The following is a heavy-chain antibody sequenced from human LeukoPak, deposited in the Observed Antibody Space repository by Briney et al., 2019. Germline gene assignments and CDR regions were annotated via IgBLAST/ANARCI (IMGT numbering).Heavy chain of an antibody. CDR3: ARHNNWAFDY. J-gene: IGHJ4*02. CDR1: GYRFASYW. V-gene: IGHV5-51*01. Sequence: GESLKISCKASGYRFASYWIGWVRQMSGKGLEWMAIIHPNDGSSIYSPSFEGQVTISADKSINTAYLEWSTLKASDTAIYYCARHNNWAFDYWDRGTLVTVSS. D-gene: IGHD2/OR15-2a*01. CDR2: IHPNDGSS.